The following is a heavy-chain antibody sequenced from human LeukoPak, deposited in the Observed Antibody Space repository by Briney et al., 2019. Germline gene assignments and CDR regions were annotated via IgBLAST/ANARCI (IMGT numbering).Heavy chain of an antibody. Sequence: PGGSLRLSCAASGFTFSSYAMHWVRQAPGKGLEWVAVISYDGSNKYYADSVKGRFTISRDNSKNTLYLQMNSLRAEDTAVYYCAREGPGERGYSYGTPYYFDYWGQGTLVTVSS. CDR1: GFTFSSYA. CDR2: ISYDGSNK. V-gene: IGHV3-30-3*01. J-gene: IGHJ4*02. D-gene: IGHD5-18*01. CDR3: AREGPGERGYSYGTPYYFDY.